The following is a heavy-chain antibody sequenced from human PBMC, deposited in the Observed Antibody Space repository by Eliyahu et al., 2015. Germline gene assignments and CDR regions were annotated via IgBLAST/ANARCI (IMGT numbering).Heavy chain of an antibody. CDR3: ARDNRFGEGRSGAFDI. V-gene: IGHV1-46*01. CDR2: IXPSGGST. J-gene: IGHJ3*02. CDR1: GYTFTSYY. Sequence: QVQLVQSGAEVKKPGASVKXXXXASGYTFTSYYMHWVRQAPGQGLEWMGIIXPSGGSTSYAXXFQGRVTMTRDTSTSTVYMELSSLRSEDTAVYYCARDNRFGEGRSGAFDIWGQGTMVTVSS. D-gene: IGHD3-10*01.